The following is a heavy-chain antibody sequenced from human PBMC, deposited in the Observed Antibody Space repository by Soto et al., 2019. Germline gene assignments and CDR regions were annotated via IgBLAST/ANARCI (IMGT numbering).Heavy chain of an antibody. D-gene: IGHD1-1*01. V-gene: IGHV1-18*04. Sequence: XSVKVSCTGTGSTFTSHESSLERWAPGRGLECMGWISAYNGDTKYAQRVQDRVSMTTDTSTATAYIELRRLRFDDTAIYFCARTHWQPDYLEGFDVWGQGNPVTVSS. CDR1: GSTFTSHE. CDR3: ARTHWQPDYLEGFDV. CDR2: ISAYNGDT. J-gene: IGHJ4*02.